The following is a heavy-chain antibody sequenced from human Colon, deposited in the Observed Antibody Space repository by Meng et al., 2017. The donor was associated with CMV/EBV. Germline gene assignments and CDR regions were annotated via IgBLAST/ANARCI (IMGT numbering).Heavy chain of an antibody. D-gene: IGHD3-10*01. Sequence: ASVKVSCKASGYPFTTYGISWVRQAPGQGLEWMAWISTYDGKTDYAQKFQGRVTLTTDASTTTTYMEFRGLTSDDTALYYCSRDQSSGFGRDYWGQGTLVTVSS. V-gene: IGHV1-18*01. J-gene: IGHJ4*02. CDR1: GYPFTTYG. CDR2: ISTYDGKT. CDR3: SRDQSSGFGRDY.